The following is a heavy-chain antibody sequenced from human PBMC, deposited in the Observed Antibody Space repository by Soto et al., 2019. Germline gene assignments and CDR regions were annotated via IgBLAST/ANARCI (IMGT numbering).Heavy chain of an antibody. CDR1: GGSISSGDYD. J-gene: IGHJ4*02. CDR2: IYNSGNT. D-gene: IGHD1-26*01. Sequence: QVQLQESGPGLVEPSQTLSLTCTVSGGSISSGDYDWSWIRQPPGKDLEWIGHIYNSGNTYSNPSLKSRLPISVDTARNQFSRKLSSVTAADTAVYYCPRGPSGDKVDYWGQGTLVTVSS. CDR3: PRGPSGDKVDY. V-gene: IGHV4-30-4*01.